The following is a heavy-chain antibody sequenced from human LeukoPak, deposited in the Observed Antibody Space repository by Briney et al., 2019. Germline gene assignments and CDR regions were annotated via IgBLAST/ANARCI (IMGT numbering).Heavy chain of an antibody. CDR1: GGSISSYY. CDR2: IYYRGSN. J-gene: IGHJ5*02. CDR3: AMVRGPYRWFDP. Sequence: PSETLSLTCTVSGGSISSYYWSWIRHPPGRGLEWIGYIYYRGSNNYNPSLKSRVTISVDTSKNQFSLKLSSVTAADTAVYYCAMVRGPYRWFDPWGQGTLVTVSS. D-gene: IGHD3-10*01. V-gene: IGHV4-59*01.